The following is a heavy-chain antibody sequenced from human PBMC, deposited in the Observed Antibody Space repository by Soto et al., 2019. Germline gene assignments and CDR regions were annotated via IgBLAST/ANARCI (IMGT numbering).Heavy chain of an antibody. D-gene: IGHD1-1*01. J-gene: IGHJ6*02. CDR3: TTGHWNDVDLGMDV. Sequence: GGSLRLSCAASGFTFSNAWMNWVRQAPGKGLEWVGRIKSKTDGGTTDYAAPVKGRFTISRDDSKNTLYLQMNSLKTEDTAVYYCTTGHWNDVDLGMDVWGQGTTVTVSS. CDR1: GFTFSNAW. CDR2: IKSKTDGGTT. V-gene: IGHV3-15*07.